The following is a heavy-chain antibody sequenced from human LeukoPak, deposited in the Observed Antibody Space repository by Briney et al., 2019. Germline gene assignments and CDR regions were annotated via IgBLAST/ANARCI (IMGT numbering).Heavy chain of an antibody. D-gene: IGHD1-7*01. J-gene: IGHJ4*02. CDR2: INPNSGGT. Sequence: ASVKVSCKASGYTFTAYYMHWVRQAPGQGLEWMGWINPNSGGTNYAQKFQDRVTMTRDTSISTAYMELSSLRSEDTAVYYCAIWRGDNNWNYKVNGDYWGQGTLVTVSS. V-gene: IGHV1-2*02. CDR3: AIWRGDNNWNYKVNGDY. CDR1: GYTFTAYY.